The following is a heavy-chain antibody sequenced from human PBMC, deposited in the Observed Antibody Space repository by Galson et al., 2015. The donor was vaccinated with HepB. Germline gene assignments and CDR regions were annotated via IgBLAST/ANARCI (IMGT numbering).Heavy chain of an antibody. CDR3: ARVTAAAAEGGGGWFDP. J-gene: IGHJ5*02. Sequence: TLSLTCTVSGGSISSGGYYWSWIRQHPGKGLEWIGYIYYSGSTYYNPSLKSRVTISVDTSKNQFSLKLSSVTAADTAVYYCARVTAAAAEGGGGWFDPWGQGTLVTVSS. CDR1: GGSISSGGYY. V-gene: IGHV4-31*03. CDR2: IYYSGST. D-gene: IGHD6-13*01.